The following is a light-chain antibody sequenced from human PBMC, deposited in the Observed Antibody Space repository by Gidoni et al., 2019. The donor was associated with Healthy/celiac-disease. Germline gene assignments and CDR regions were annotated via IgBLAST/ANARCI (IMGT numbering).Light chain of an antibody. V-gene: IGKV1-13*02. CDR3: QQFNSYPYT. CDR1: QGISSA. CDR2: DAS. Sequence: GDRVTITCRASQGISSALAWYQQKPGKAPKLLIYDASSLESGVPSRFSGSGSGTDFTLTISSLQPEDFATSYCQQFNSYPYTFGQGTKLEIK. J-gene: IGKJ2*01.